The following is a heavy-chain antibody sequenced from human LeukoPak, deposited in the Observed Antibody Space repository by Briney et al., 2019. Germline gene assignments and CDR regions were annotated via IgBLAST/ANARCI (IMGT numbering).Heavy chain of an antibody. V-gene: IGHV3-21*01. J-gene: IGHJ4*02. CDR2: ISSSSSYI. CDR3: ARDDEYDSGTFYYDRLDS. CDR1: GFTFSSYG. D-gene: IGHD3-22*01. Sequence: PGGSLRLSCAASGFTFSSYGMNWVRQAPGKGLEWVSSISSSSSYIYYTDSVKGRFTISRDNAKNSLYLQMNSLRAEDTAVYFCARDDEYDSGTFYYDRLDSWGQGTLVTVSS.